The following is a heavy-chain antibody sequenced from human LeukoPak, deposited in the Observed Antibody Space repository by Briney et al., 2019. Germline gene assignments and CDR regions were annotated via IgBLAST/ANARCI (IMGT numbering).Heavy chain of an antibody. Sequence: GASAKVSCKASGYTFTCYYMHWVRQAPGQGLEWMGWISAYNGNTDYKLQGRVTMTTDTSTSTAYMEVRSLRSDDTAVYYCARGGPFPSGSSSREYYLDYWGQGTLVTVSS. J-gene: IGHJ4*02. CDR2: ISAYNGNT. D-gene: IGHD6-6*01. CDR3: ARGGPFPSGSSSREYYLDY. V-gene: IGHV1-18*04. CDR1: GYTFTCYY.